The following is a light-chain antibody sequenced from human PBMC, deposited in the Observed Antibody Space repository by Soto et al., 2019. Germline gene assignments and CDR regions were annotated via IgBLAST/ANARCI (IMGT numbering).Light chain of an antibody. V-gene: IGKV3-15*01. CDR2: GAI. CDR1: QSISTSY. J-gene: IGKJ1*01. CDR3: QHYNVWPPWT. Sequence: EIVLTHSPATLSLSPGERATLSSRAIQSISTSYLAWYQQKPGQAPSLLIFGAITRATGIPARFSGSGSGTEFTLTISSLQSEDSAIYYCQHYNVWPPWTFGQGTKVDIK.